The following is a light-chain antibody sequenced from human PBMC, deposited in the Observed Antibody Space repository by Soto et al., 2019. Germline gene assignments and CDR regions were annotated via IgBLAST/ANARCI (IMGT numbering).Light chain of an antibody. CDR1: SSDVGSYEY. CDR3: SSYTSSITLV. J-gene: IGLJ1*01. V-gene: IGLV2-14*01. Sequence: QSALTQPASVSGSPGQSITISCTGTSSDVGSYEYVSWYQQRPGKAPKLLIYEVTNRPSGISNRFSGSKSGNTASLTISGLQAEDEADYYCSSYTSSITLVFGTGTKVTVL. CDR2: EVT.